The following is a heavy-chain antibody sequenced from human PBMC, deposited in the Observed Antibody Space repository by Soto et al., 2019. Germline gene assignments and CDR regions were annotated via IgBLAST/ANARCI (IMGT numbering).Heavy chain of an antibody. CDR2: VNSYDGTT. Sequence: QVQLEQSGPAVKRPGASVKVSCKTSGFTFTSYPFSWVRQTPAQCLEWLGWVNSYDGTTKFAQQFQGRITLTTDKSAATLFMELTNLTSGDTAVYYCAREYYGTTTWIDSWGQGTLVTV. CDR3: AREYYGTTTWIDS. CDR1: GFTFTSYP. V-gene: IGHV1-18*04. D-gene: IGHD4-17*01. J-gene: IGHJ5*01.